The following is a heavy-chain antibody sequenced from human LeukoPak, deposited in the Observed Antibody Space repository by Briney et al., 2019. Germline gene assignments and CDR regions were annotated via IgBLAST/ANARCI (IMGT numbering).Heavy chain of an antibody. CDR3: ARGGSCSGGSCYSNAFDI. CDR1: GYTFSSYV. Sequence: ASVKVSCKTSGYTFSSYVMHWGCQGPGQRLEWMGWINVGNGNTKNLQEFQVRVATTRNTSAITAYMDLSSLRSEDMAVYYCARGGSCSGGSCYSNAFDIWGQGTMVTVSS. CDR2: INVGNGNT. V-gene: IGHV1-3*03. D-gene: IGHD2-15*01. J-gene: IGHJ3*02.